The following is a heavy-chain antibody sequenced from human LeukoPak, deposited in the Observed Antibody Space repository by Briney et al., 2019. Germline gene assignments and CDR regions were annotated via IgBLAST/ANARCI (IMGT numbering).Heavy chain of an antibody. CDR2: ISCTGST. CDR1: GGSINDDY. J-gene: IGHJ6*01. Sequence: SETLSLTCTVSGGSINDDYWSWIRQSPGRGLEWIAYISCTGSTNYHPSLRGRATISLATAKKQFPPTLSSMSSADTAVYCGARRQAVHISVCSWGAKKKANEYGLDVWGEGTTVTVSS. V-gene: IGHV4-59*08. CDR3: ARRQAVHISVCSWGAKKKANEYGLDV. D-gene: IGHD6-25*01.